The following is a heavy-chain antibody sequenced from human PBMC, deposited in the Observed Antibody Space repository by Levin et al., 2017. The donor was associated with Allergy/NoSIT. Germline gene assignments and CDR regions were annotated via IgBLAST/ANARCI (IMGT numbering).Heavy chain of an antibody. CDR3: ARDRDGTTSYYYYYMDV. Sequence: GGSLRLSCAASGFTFSTYTMNWVRQAPGKGLEWVSYISSSSSTIYYADSVKGRFTISRDNAKNSLYLQMNSLRAEDTAVYYCARDRDGTTSYYYYYMDVWGKGTTVTVSS. J-gene: IGHJ6*03. D-gene: IGHD1-1*01. CDR1: GFTFSTYT. CDR2: ISSSSSTI. V-gene: IGHV3-48*01.